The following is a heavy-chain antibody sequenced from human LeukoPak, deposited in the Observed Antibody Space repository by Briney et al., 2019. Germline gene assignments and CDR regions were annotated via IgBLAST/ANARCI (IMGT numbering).Heavy chain of an antibody. V-gene: IGHV3-53*01. J-gene: IGHJ5*02. CDR1: GFTVSSNY. CDR2: IYSGGST. CDR3: AKKPPKVADGNWFDP. D-gene: IGHD5-24*01. Sequence: SGGSLRLSCAASGFTVSSNYMSWVRQAPGKGLEWVSVIYSGGSTYYADSVKGRFTVSRDNSQNTVSLQMTSLRAEDTALYYCAKKPPKVADGNWFDPWGQGTLVTVSS.